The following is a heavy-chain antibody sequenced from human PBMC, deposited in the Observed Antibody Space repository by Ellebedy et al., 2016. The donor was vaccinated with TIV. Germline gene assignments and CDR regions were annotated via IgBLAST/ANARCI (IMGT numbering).Heavy chain of an antibody. CDR1: GFTFSGYA. V-gene: IGHV3-48*02. D-gene: IGHD3-16*01. Sequence: GESLKISCAASGFTFSGYAMNWVRQAPGKGLEWVSYISSSSSTIYYADSVKGRFTISRDNAKNSLYLQMNSLRDEDTAVYFCARDLTGPGGYWGQGTLVTVSS. CDR3: ARDLTGPGGY. CDR2: ISSSSSTI. J-gene: IGHJ4*02.